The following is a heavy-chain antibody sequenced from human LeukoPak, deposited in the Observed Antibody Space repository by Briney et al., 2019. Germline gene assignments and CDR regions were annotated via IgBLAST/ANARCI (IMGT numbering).Heavy chain of an antibody. CDR3: ATQSRGGYDFWSGYPRA. D-gene: IGHD3-3*01. J-gene: IGHJ5*02. CDR2: FDPEDGET. V-gene: IGHV1-24*01. CDR1: GYTLTELS. Sequence: WASVKVSCKVSGYTLTELSMHWVRQAPGKGLEWMGGFDPEDGETIYAQKFQGRVTITADKSTSTAYMELSSLRSEDTAVYYCATQSRGGYDFWSGYPRAWGQGTLVTVSS.